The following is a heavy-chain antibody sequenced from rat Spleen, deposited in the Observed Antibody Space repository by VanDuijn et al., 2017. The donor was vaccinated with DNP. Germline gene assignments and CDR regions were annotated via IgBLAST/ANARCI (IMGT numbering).Heavy chain of an antibody. CDR2: ISYEGSST. V-gene: IGHV5-22*01. CDR3: ARRGYNNAWYFGF. J-gene: IGHJ1*01. Sequence: EVQLVESGGGLVQPGRSLTLSCAASGFTFSDYYMAWVRQAPKKGLEWVASISYEGSSTYYGDSVKGRFTISRDNARSALYLQMNSLRSEDTATYYCARRGYNNAWYFGFWGPGTMVTVSS. CDR1: GFTFSDYY. D-gene: IGHD1-10*01.